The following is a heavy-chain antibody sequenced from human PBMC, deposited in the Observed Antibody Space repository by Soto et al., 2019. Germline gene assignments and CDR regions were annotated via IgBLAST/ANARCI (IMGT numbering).Heavy chain of an antibody. J-gene: IGHJ4*02. CDR3: ARDTGDGTFDF. V-gene: IGHV1-3*01. Sequence: QVHLLQSGSDVRKPGASVKVSCKASGYTFSSYAMHWVRQAPGQRLEWMGWINAGYGNTKSSQKFPDRVTISRDTSASTAYMELTSLRSEDTAVYYCARDTGDGTFDFWGQGTLVTVSS. CDR1: GYTFSSYA. CDR2: INAGYGNT. D-gene: IGHD7-27*01.